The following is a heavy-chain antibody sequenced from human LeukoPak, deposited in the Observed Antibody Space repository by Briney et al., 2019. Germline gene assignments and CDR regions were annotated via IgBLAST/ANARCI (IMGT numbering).Heavy chain of an antibody. Sequence: SETLSLTCTGSGGSISSYYWSWIRQPPGKGVKWIGYIYYSGSPNYNPSLKSRVTISVDTSKNQFSLKLSSVTAADTAVYYCARGYYDSSGYYSQHWGQGTLVTVSS. CDR2: IYYSGSP. D-gene: IGHD3-22*01. CDR1: GGSISSYY. V-gene: IGHV4-59*01. CDR3: ARGYYDSSGYYSQH. J-gene: IGHJ1*01.